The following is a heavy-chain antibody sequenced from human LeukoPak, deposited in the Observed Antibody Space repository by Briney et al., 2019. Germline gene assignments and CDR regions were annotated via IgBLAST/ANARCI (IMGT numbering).Heavy chain of an antibody. CDR3: ASLLRGYSGYDLDY. CDR1: GGSFSGYY. D-gene: IGHD5-12*01. J-gene: IGHJ4*02. Sequence: SETLSLTCAVYGGSFSGYYWSWIRQPPGKGLEWIGEINHSGSTNYNPSLKSRVTISVDTSKNQFSLKLSSVTAADTAVYYCASLLRGYSGYDLDYWGQGTLVTVSS. CDR2: INHSGST. V-gene: IGHV4-34*01.